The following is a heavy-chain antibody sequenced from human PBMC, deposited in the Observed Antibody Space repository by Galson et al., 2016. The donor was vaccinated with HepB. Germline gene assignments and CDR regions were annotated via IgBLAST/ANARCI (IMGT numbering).Heavy chain of an antibody. Sequence: SLRLSCAASGFTFSSYGMHWVRQAPGKGLEWVAVISYDGSNRYYADSVKGRFTISRDNSKNTLSLQMNSLTADDTAMYYCVQGSTAPAVWGKGTTVTVSS. CDR1: GFTFSSYG. J-gene: IGHJ6*04. V-gene: IGHV3-30*03. CDR2: ISYDGSNR. CDR3: VQGSTAPAV. D-gene: IGHD2-2*01.